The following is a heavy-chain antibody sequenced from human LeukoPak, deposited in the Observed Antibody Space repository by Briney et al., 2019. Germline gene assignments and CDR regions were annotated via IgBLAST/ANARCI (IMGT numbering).Heavy chain of an antibody. Sequence: PGGSLRLSCAVSGLTLKDAWMTWVRQAPGRGLEWVARIKASGSTDYAAPVKGRFTISRDDSHNVVSLQMSSLKSEDAAVYYCTTGFCTSTACHWDDAFAVWGQGTTVTVSS. CDR2: IKASGST. J-gene: IGHJ3*01. D-gene: IGHD2-2*01. CDR1: GLTLKDAW. CDR3: TTGFCTSTACHWDDAFAV. V-gene: IGHV3-15*01.